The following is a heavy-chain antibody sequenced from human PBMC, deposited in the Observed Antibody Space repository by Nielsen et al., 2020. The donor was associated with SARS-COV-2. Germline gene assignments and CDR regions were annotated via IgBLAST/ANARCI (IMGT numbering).Heavy chain of an antibody. J-gene: IGHJ4*02. CDR2: MNPNSGNT. D-gene: IGHD2-15*01. CDR3: ARGKCSGGSCYSYDY. V-gene: IGHV1-8*01. Sequence: WVRQAPGQGLEWMGWMNPNSGNTGYAQKFQGRVTMTRNTSISTAYMELSSLRSEDTAVYYCARGKCSGGSCYSYDYWGQGTLVTVSS.